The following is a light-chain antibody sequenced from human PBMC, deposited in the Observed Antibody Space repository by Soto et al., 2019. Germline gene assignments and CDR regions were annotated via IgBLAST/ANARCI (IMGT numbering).Light chain of an antibody. V-gene: IGLV2-14*03. CDR1: SSDIGGYDS. J-gene: IGLJ1*01. Sequence: QSVLTQPASVSGSPGQSITISCTGSSSDIGGYDSVSWYQQHPGRAPKLIIYDVSNRPSGVSDRFSGPKSGNTASLTISGLQAEDEADYYCNSYTVTTTPGYVLGAGTKVTVL. CDR2: DVS. CDR3: NSYTVTTTPGYV.